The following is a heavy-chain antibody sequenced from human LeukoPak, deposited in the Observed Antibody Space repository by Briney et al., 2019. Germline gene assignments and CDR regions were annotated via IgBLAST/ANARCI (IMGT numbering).Heavy chain of an antibody. CDR1: GFTFNSYG. Sequence: GGSLRLSCAASGFTFNSYGMHWVRQAPGKGLEWGAVIWYDGSKKFYADSGKGGFTISRDNAKNSLYLQMNSLRAEDTAVYYCARGSNWALDYWGQGTLVTVSS. CDR2: IWYDGSKK. CDR3: ARGSNWALDY. D-gene: IGHD2-8*01. V-gene: IGHV3-33*01. J-gene: IGHJ4*02.